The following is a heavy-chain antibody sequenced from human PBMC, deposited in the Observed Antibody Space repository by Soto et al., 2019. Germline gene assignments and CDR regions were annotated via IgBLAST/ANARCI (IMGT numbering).Heavy chain of an antibody. J-gene: IGHJ4*02. V-gene: IGHV3-30*18. D-gene: IGHD2-15*01. CDR3: AKESPHSQYCSGGSCWAFDY. CDR1: GFTFSSYG. Sequence: PGGSLRLSCAASGFTFSSYGMHWVRQAPGKGLEWVAVISYDGGNKYYADSVKGRFTISRDNSKNTLYLQMNSLRAEDTAVYYCAKESPHSQYCSGGSCWAFDYWGQGTLVTVSS. CDR2: ISYDGGNK.